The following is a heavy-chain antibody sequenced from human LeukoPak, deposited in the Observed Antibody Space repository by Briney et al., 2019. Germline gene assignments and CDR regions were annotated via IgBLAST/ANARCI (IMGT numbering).Heavy chain of an antibody. CDR3: ARWATSFDL. J-gene: IGHJ4*02. V-gene: IGHV3-7*01. Sequence: GGSLRLSCAASGFTFGNYWMSWVRQAPGKGLEWVANIKQDGSDKYYVDSVTGRFIISRDNANNSLYLQMNSLRAEDTAVYYCARWATSFDLWGQRTLVTVSS. D-gene: IGHD6-6*01. CDR1: GFTFGNYW. CDR2: IKQDGSDK.